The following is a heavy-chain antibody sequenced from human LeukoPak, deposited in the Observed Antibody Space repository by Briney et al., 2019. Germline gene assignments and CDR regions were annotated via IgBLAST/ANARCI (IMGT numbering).Heavy chain of an antibody. CDR2: INPNSGGT. V-gene: IGHV1-2*02. D-gene: IGHD1-26*01. Sequence: ASVKVSCKASGYTFTGYYMHWVRQAPGQGLEWMGWINPNSGGTNYAQKFQGRVTMTRDTSISTAYMELSRLRSDDTAVYYCARVPWELGWFDPWGQGTLVTVSS. J-gene: IGHJ5*02. CDR1: GYTFTGYY. CDR3: ARVPWELGWFDP.